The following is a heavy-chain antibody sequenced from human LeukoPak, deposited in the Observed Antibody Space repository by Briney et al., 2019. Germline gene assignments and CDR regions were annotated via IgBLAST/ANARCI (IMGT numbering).Heavy chain of an antibody. CDR3: ARGAYGDYDS. CDR1: AFTFSSYA. CDR2: ISVGADIT. J-gene: IGHJ5*01. V-gene: IGHV3-23*01. Sequence: GWSVRLSCAASAFTFSSYAMSWVRQAPGKGLEWVSAISVGADITYYADSVQGRFTISRDNSKNTLFLQMSGLRAEDTAVYFCARGAYGDYDSWGQGTLVSVSS. D-gene: IGHD4-17*01.